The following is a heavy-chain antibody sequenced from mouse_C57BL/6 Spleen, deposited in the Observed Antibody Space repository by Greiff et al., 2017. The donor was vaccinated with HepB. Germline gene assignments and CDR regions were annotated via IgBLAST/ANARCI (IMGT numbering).Heavy chain of an antibody. CDR3: ASEGHYYGSSGWFAY. J-gene: IGHJ3*01. D-gene: IGHD1-1*01. CDR1: GYTFTSYW. CDR2: IDPNSGGT. V-gene: IGHV1-72*01. Sequence: QVQLQQPGAELVKPGASVKLSCKASGYTFTSYWMHWVKQRPGRGLEWIGRIDPNSGGTKYNEKFKSKATLTVDKPSSTAYMQLSSLTSEDSAVYYCASEGHYYGSSGWFAYWGQGTLVTVSA.